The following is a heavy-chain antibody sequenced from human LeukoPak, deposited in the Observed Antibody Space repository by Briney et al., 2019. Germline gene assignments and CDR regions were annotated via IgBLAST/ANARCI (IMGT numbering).Heavy chain of an antibody. J-gene: IGHJ5*02. CDR3: ARDPDSSGYYYGYWFDP. Sequence: GGSLRLSCAASGFTFSSYSMNWVRQAPGKGLEWVSYISSSSSTIYYADSVKGRFTISRDNAKNSLYLQMNSLRDEDTAVYYCARDPDSSGYYYGYWFDPWGQGTLVTVSS. D-gene: IGHD3-22*01. CDR1: GFTFSSYS. V-gene: IGHV3-48*02. CDR2: ISSSSSTI.